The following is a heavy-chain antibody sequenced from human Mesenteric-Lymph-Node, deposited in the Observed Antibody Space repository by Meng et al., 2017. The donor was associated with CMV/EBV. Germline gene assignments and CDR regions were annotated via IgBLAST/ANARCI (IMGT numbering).Heavy chain of an antibody. CDR2: ISSSSSYI. D-gene: IGHD2-15*01. J-gene: IGHJ5*02. V-gene: IGHV3-21*01. CDR3: ARSQTLCSGGSCYLNWFDP. Sequence: GESLKISCAASGFTFSSYSMNWVRQAPGKGLEWVSSISSSSSYIYYADSVKGRFTISRDNAKNSLYLQMNSLRAEDMAVYYCARSQTLCSGGSCYLNWFDPWGQGTLVTVSS. CDR1: GFTFSSYS.